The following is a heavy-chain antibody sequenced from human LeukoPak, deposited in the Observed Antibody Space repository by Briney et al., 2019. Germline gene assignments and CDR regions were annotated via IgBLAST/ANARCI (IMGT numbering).Heavy chain of an antibody. V-gene: IGHV4-34*01. D-gene: IGHD2-15*01. Sequence: SETLSLTCAVYGGSFSGYYWSWIRQPPGKGLEWIGEINHSGSTNYNPSLKSRVTISVDTSKIQFSLKLSSVTAADTAVYYCATPGGGSIYYYGMDVWGQGTTVTVSS. CDR3: ATPGGGSIYYYGMDV. CDR2: INHSGST. J-gene: IGHJ6*02. CDR1: GGSFSGYY.